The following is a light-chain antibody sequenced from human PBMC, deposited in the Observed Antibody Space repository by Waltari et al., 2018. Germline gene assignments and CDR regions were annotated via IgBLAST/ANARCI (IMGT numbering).Light chain of an antibody. CDR2: SNS. Sequence: QSVLTQPASMSGAPGQRVTISCTGSSSTIGAGNDVHWYQCLPGAAPRLLIYSNSHRPSGVPGRFSGSRSGSSASLVITGLQTEDEATYYCQSYVSTHVIFGGGTLLTVL. J-gene: IGLJ2*01. V-gene: IGLV1-40*01. CDR1: SSTIGAGND. CDR3: QSYVSTHVI.